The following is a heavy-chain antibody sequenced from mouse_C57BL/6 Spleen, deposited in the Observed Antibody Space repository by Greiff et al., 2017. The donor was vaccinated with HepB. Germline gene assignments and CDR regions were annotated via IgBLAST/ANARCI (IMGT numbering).Heavy chain of an antibody. CDR3: TRDAY. CDR2: IDPETGGT. J-gene: IGHJ3*01. V-gene: IGHV1-15*01. Sequence: QVHVKQSGAELVRPGASVTLSCKASGYTFTDYEMHWVKQTPVHGLEWIGAIDPETGGTAYNQKFKGKAILTADKSSSTAYMELRSLTSEDSAVYYCTRDAYWGQGTLVTVSA. CDR1: GYTFTDYE.